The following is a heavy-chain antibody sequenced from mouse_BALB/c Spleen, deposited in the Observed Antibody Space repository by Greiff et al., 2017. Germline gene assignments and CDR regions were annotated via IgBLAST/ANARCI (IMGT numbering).Heavy chain of an antibody. CDR3: AREGLWSYAMDY. CDR2: IWAGGST. D-gene: IGHD1-1*02. J-gene: IGHJ4*01. Sequence: QVQLKQSGPGLVAPSQSLSVTCTVSGFSLTSYGVHWVRQPPGKGLEWLGVIWAGGSTNYNSALMSRLSISKDNSKSQVFLKMNSLQTDDTAMYYCAREGLWSYAMDYWGQGTSVTVSS. V-gene: IGHV2-9*02. CDR1: GFSLTSYG.